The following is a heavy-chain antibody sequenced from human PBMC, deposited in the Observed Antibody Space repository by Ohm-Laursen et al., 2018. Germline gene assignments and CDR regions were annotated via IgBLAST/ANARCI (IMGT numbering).Heavy chain of an antibody. Sequence: TQTLTLTCTFSGFSLSTSGMRVSWIRQRPGKALEWLARIDWDDDKFYSTSLKTRLTISKDTSKNQVVLTMTNMDPVDTATYYCAHRPGAVAGLDYWGQGTLVTVSS. CDR3: AHRPGAVAGLDY. D-gene: IGHD6-19*01. CDR1: GFSLSTSGMR. V-gene: IGHV2-70*04. J-gene: IGHJ4*02. CDR2: IDWDDDK.